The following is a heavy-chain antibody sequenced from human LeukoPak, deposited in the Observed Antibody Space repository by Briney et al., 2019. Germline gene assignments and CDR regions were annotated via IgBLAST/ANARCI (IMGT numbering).Heavy chain of an antibody. J-gene: IGHJ4*02. CDR1: GFIFNYAC. V-gene: IGHV3-15*07. CDR3: ATRPPANGDYPPDF. Sequence: GSLELSCPASGFIFNYACLLLVRQAPGKGAGLVGRIKSKADGETAGYAVPVKGRFTISRDNSKNTQYLQMNSLKSEDTAVYYCATRPPANGDYPPDFWGQGTLVTVSS. D-gene: IGHD4-17*01. CDR2: IKSKADGETA.